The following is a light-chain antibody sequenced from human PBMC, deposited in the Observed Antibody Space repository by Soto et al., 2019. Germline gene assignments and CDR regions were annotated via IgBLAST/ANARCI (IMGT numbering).Light chain of an antibody. CDR2: AAS. V-gene: IGKV1-8*01. CDR1: QGINSY. J-gene: IGKJ1*01. CDR3: QQYYSYPRA. Sequence: AIRMTQSPSSLSASTGDRVTITCRASQGINSYLAWYQQKPGKAPKLLIYAASTLQSGVPSRFSGSGSGTDFTLPISWLQSEDFATYYCQQYYSYPRAFGQGTKVEIK.